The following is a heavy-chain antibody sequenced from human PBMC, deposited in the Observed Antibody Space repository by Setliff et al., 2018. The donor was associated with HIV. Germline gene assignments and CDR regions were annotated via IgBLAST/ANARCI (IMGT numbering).Heavy chain of an antibody. J-gene: IGHJ4*02. CDR3: ARESACSSTSCPKVLDY. D-gene: IGHD2-2*01. Sequence: SVKVSCKASGGTFSSYAISWVRQAPGQGLEWMGGIIPILGIANYAQKFQGRVTITADKSTSTAYMELSSLRSEDTAVYYCARESACSSTSCPKVLDYWGQGTLVTVSS. CDR1: GGTFSSYA. V-gene: IGHV1-69*10. CDR2: IIPILGIA.